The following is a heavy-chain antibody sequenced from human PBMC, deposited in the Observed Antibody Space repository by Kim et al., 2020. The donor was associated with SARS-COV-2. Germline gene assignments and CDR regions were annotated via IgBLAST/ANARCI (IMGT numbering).Heavy chain of an antibody. Sequence: SVKVSCKASGGTFSSYAISWVRQAPGQGLEWMGRIIPILGIANYAQKFQGRVTITADKTTSTAYMELSSLRSEDTAVYYCARDRCGGDCYPPYYYGMDVWGQGTTVTVS. CDR1: GGTFSSYA. CDR2: IIPILGIA. V-gene: IGHV1-69*04. D-gene: IGHD2-21*02. CDR3: ARDRCGGDCYPPYYYGMDV. J-gene: IGHJ6*02.